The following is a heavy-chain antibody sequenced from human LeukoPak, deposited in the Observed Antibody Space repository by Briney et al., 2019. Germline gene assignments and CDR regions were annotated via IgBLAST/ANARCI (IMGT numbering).Heavy chain of an antibody. CDR2: ISAYNGNT. V-gene: IGHV1-18*01. Sequence: ASVKVSCKASGYTFTSYGISWVRQAPGQGLEWVGWISAYNGNTNYAQNLQGRVTMTTDTSTRTAYMELRSLRSDDTALHYCARGYTATGNWYFDLWGRGTLVSVSS. D-gene: IGHD1-1*01. CDR3: ARGYTATGNWYFDL. CDR1: GYTFTSYG. J-gene: IGHJ2*01.